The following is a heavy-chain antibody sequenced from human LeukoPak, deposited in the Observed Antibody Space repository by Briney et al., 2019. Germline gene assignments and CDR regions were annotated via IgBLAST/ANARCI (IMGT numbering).Heavy chain of an antibody. CDR1: GYSISSGYY. Sequence: SETLSLTCTVSGYSISSGYYWGWIRQPPGKGPEWIGSIYHSGTTYYNPSLKSRVTISVDTSKNQFSLKLSSVTAADTAVYYCARYGSAWYIDSWGQGTLVTVSS. J-gene: IGHJ4*02. D-gene: IGHD6-19*01. V-gene: IGHV4-38-2*02. CDR3: ARYGSAWYIDS. CDR2: IYHSGTT.